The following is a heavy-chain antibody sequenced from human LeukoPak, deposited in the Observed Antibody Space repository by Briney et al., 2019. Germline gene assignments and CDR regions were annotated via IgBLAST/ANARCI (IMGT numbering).Heavy chain of an antibody. CDR3: AKGGLLADSSGYFYLFDY. D-gene: IGHD3-22*01. V-gene: IGHV3-7*03. CDR1: GFPFSSYA. CDR2: MNQDGSEK. Sequence: PGGSLRLSCAASGFPFSSYALSWVRQAPGKGLEWVANMNQDGSEKYYVDSVKGRFTISRDNAKNSLYLQMNSLRAEDTAVYYCAKGGLLADSSGYFYLFDYWGQGTLVTVSS. J-gene: IGHJ4*02.